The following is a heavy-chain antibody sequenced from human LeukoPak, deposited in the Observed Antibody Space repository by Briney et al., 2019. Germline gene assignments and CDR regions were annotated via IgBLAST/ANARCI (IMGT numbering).Heavy chain of an antibody. CDR3: ARGRRVIDY. CDR1: GFTFSSYW. V-gene: IGHV3-7*05. D-gene: IGHD2/OR15-2a*01. Sequence: GGSLRLSCAPSGFTFSSYWMSWVRQAPGKGLEWVANIKQDGSEKYYVDSVKGRFTISRDNAKNSLYLQMNSLRAEDTAVYYCARGRRVIDYWGQGTLVPVSS. J-gene: IGHJ4*02. CDR2: IKQDGSEK.